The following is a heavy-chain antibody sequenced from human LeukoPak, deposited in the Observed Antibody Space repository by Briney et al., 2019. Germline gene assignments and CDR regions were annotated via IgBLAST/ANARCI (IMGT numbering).Heavy chain of an antibody. V-gene: IGHV3-48*03. CDR1: GFTFSSYE. CDR2: ISSSGSTI. J-gene: IGHJ6*03. CDR3: ARVRAAAGNFYYYYMDV. D-gene: IGHD6-13*01. Sequence: GGSLRLSCAASGFTFSSYEMNWVRQAPGKGLEWVSYISSSGSTIYYADSVKGRFAISRDNAKNSLYLQMNSLRAKDTAVYYCARVRAAAGNFYYYYMDVWGKGTTVTISS.